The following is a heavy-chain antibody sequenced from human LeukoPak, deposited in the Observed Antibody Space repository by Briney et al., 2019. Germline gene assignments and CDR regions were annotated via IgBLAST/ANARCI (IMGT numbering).Heavy chain of an antibody. D-gene: IGHD3-3*01. CDR3: AREFRLRFDP. J-gene: IGHJ5*02. V-gene: IGHV4-61*02. Sequence: SETLSLTCTVSGDSISRTSSGTSYWTWIRQPAGKGLEWIGRISPTGNTNYNPSLKSRLTISMDTSKNQFSLNLSSVTAADTAVYYCAREFRLRFDPWGQGTLVTVSS. CDR1: GDSISRTSSGTSY. CDR2: ISPTGNT.